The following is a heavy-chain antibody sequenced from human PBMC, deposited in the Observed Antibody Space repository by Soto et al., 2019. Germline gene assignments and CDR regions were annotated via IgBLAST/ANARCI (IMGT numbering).Heavy chain of an antibody. CDR3: AKCPAGGGGCERLDY. CDR1: GFTFSNYA. J-gene: IGHJ4*02. Sequence: EVQLLESGGGLVQRGGSLRLSCAASGFTFSNYAMSWVRQAPGKGLEWVSLISDSGGSTYYAGSVKGRFTISRDNSKNTLYLQMNSLRAEDTAVHYCAKCPAGGGGCERLDYWGQGALVNVSS. D-gene: IGHD2-15*01. CDR2: ISDSGGST. V-gene: IGHV3-23*01.